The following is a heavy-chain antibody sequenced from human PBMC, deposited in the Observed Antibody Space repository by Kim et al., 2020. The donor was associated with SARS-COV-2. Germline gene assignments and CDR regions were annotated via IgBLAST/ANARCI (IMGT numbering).Heavy chain of an antibody. CDR1: GGSFSGYY. CDR3: ASSYYYDSSGSMVDY. Sequence: SETLSLTCAVYGGSFSGYYWSWIRQPPGKGLEWIGEINHSGSTNYNPSLKSRVTISVDTSMNQFSLKLRSVTAADTAVYYCASSYYYDSSGSMVDYWGQGTLVTVSS. V-gene: IGHV4-34*01. J-gene: IGHJ4*02. CDR2: INHSGST. D-gene: IGHD3-22*01.